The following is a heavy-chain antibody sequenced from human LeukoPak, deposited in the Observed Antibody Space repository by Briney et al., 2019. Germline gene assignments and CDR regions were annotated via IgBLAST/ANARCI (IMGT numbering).Heavy chain of an antibody. Sequence: GGSLRLSCAASGFTVSGNYMIWVRQTPGKRLEWVSLIYSGGNTYYTDSVKGRFTISRDNSENTLYLQMNSLRTEDTAVYYCARVADYYVSGHFDYWGQGTLVTVPS. V-gene: IGHV3-53*01. CDR2: IYSGGNT. CDR3: ARVADYYVSGHFDY. CDR1: GFTVSGNY. J-gene: IGHJ4*02. D-gene: IGHD3-10*01.